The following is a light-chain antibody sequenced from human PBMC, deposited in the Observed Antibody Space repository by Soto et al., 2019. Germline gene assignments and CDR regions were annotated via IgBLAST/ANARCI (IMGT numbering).Light chain of an antibody. J-gene: IGKJ5*01. CDR2: DAS. CDR3: QQRSNWPPIT. CDR1: QSVGSY. Sequence: EIVLTQSPSTLSSSEGERATLSCRASQSVGSYLAWYQQKPGQAPRLLIYDASNRATGIPARFSGSGSGTDFTLTISSLEPADFAVYYCQQRSNWPPITFGQGTRLEI. V-gene: IGKV3-11*01.